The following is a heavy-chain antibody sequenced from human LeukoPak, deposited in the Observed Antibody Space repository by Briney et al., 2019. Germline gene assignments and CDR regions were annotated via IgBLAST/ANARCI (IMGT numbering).Heavy chain of an antibody. J-gene: IGHJ5*02. CDR3: ARAGYYGSGSPFDP. Sequence: PGGSLRLSCAASGFIFSSYWMSWVRQAPGKGLEWVANIKQDGSEKYYVDSVKGRFTISRDNAKNSLYLQMNSLRAEDTAVYYCARAGYYGSGSPFDPWGQGTLVTVSS. CDR1: GFIFSSYW. D-gene: IGHD3-10*01. V-gene: IGHV3-7*03. CDR2: IKQDGSEK.